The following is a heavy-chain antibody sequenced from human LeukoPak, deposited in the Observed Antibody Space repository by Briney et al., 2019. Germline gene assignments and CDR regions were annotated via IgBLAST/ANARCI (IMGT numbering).Heavy chain of an antibody. J-gene: IGHJ4*02. Sequence: PGGSLRLSCAASGLRFSNSWMNWVRQAPGKGLEWVASIKPDGSEKYYVDSVKGRFTISRDNAKNSLFLQMNSLRVEDTAVYYCAGGNYDGAGYWGQGTLVIVSS. CDR3: AGGNYDGAGY. V-gene: IGHV3-7*01. D-gene: IGHD3-10*01. CDR2: IKPDGSEK. CDR1: GLRFSNSW.